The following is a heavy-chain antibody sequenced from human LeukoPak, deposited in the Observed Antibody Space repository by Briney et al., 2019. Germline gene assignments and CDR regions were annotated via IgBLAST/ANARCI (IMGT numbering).Heavy chain of an antibody. Sequence: KPGGSLRLSCAASGFTFSDYYMSWIRQAPGKGLEWVSYISSSGSTIYYADSVKGRFTISRDNAKNLLYLQMNSLRSEDKAVYYCARTHRTYYDFWSGYYLDYWGQGTLVTVSS. CDR3: ARTHRTYYDFWSGYYLDY. CDR1: GFTFSDYY. CDR2: ISSSGSTI. D-gene: IGHD3-3*01. V-gene: IGHV3-11*01. J-gene: IGHJ4*02.